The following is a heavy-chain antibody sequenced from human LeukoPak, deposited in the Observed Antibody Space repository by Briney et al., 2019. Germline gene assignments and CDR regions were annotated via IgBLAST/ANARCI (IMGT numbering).Heavy chain of an antibody. CDR3: ARDLEGYHYGSGNYPQ. CDR1: GGSISSYY. J-gene: IGHJ4*02. D-gene: IGHD3-10*01. V-gene: IGHV4-59*01. CDR2: IYYSGST. Sequence: KPSETLSLTCTVSGGSISSYYWSWIRQPPGKGLEWIGYIYYSGSTNYNPSLKSRVTISVDTSKNQFSLKLRSVTAGDTAVYYCARDLEGYHYGSGNYPQWGQGTLITVSS.